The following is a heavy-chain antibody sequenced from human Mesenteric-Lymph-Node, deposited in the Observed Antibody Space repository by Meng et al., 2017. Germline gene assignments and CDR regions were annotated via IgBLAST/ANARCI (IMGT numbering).Heavy chain of an antibody. V-gene: IGHV3-20*04. Sequence: GGSLRLSCAASGFTFDDYGMNWVRQAPGKGLEWVSSIDWNGGTTGYADSVKGRFTIFRDNAKNSLYLQMNSLRAEDTALYYCARRTLYSSSWFFDYWGQGTLVTVSS. CDR2: IDWNGGTT. J-gene: IGHJ4*02. CDR3: ARRTLYSSSWFFDY. D-gene: IGHD6-13*01. CDR1: GFTFDDYG.